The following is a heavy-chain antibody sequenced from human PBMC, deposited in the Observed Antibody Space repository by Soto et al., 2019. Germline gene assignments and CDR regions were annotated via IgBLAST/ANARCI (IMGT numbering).Heavy chain of an antibody. CDR1: GFTFSSYS. Sequence: GGSLRLSCAASGFTFSSYSMNWVRQAPGKGLEWVSSISSSISYIYYADSVKGRFTISRDNAKNSLYLQLNSLRAEDTAVYYCARSYDYIWGSYRPYYMDVWGKGTTVTVSS. D-gene: IGHD3-16*02. CDR2: ISSSISYI. J-gene: IGHJ6*03. V-gene: IGHV3-21*01. CDR3: ARSYDYIWGSYRPYYMDV.